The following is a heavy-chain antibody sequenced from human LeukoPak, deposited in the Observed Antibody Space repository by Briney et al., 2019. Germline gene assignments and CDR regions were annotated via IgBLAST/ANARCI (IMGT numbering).Heavy chain of an antibody. CDR3: ASCTGYSSTKDAFDI. J-gene: IGHJ3*02. CDR1: GFTFSSYS. CDR2: ISSSSSYI. V-gene: IGHV3-21*05. Sequence: GGSLRLSCAASGFTFSSYSMNWVRQAPGKGLEWVSYISSSSSYIYYADSVKGRFTISRDNAKNSLYLQMNSLRAEDTAVYYCASCTGYSSTKDAFDIWGQGTMVTVSS. D-gene: IGHD6-13*01.